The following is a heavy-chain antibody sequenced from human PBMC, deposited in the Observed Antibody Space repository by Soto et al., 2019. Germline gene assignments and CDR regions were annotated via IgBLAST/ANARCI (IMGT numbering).Heavy chain of an antibody. Sequence: QVQLVQSGAEVRKSGSSVKVSCKLSGASFDSYTITWVRQAPGQGLEWMGGIIPIFGTTNYAQKFQGRPTITADGFTSAAYMDLSSLTSEDTAVYYCARGPLYDLESGMYWYFDLWGRGTLVTVSS. D-gene: IGHD1-26*01. CDR1: GASFDSYT. CDR3: ARGPLYDLESGMYWYFDL. CDR2: IIPIFGTT. J-gene: IGHJ2*01. V-gene: IGHV1-69*01.